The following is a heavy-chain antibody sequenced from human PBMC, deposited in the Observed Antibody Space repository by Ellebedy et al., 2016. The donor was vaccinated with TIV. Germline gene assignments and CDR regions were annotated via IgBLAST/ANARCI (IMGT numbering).Heavy chain of an antibody. CDR1: GFSVSDHW. CDR2: IKQDGSEK. CDR3: ARDFTTIRGVMNPFDY. Sequence: GESLKISXVGSGFSVSDHWITWVRQAPGKGLEWVANIKQDGSEKYYVDSVKGRFTISRDNAKNSLYLQMNSLRAEDTTVYYCARDFTTIRGVMNPFDYWGQGTLVTVSS. D-gene: IGHD3-10*01. J-gene: IGHJ4*02. V-gene: IGHV3-7*01.